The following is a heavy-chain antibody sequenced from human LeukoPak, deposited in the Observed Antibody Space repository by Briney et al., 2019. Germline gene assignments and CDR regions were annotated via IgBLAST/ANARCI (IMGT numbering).Heavy chain of an antibody. CDR1: GFTFSSYG. J-gene: IGHJ5*02. Sequence: GGSLRLSCAASGFTFSSYGMHWVRQAPGKGLEWVAVISYDGSNKYYADSVKGRFTISRDNSKNTLYLQMNSLRAEDTAVYYCARGPNIAAAGIWWFDPWGQGTLVTVSS. D-gene: IGHD6-13*01. CDR3: ARGPNIAAAGIWWFDP. V-gene: IGHV3-30*03. CDR2: ISYDGSNK.